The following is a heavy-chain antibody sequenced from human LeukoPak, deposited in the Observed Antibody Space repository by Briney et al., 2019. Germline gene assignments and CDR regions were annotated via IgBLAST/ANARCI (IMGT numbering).Heavy chain of an antibody. V-gene: IGHV4-39*01. J-gene: IGHJ2*01. CDR3: ARQDWYFDL. CDR1: GGSISSSSYY. Sequence: SETLSLTCTVSGGSISSSSYYRGWIRQPPGKGLEWIGSIYYSGSTYYNPSLKSRVTISVDTSKNQFSLKLSSVTAADTAVYYCARQDWYFDLWGRGTLVTASS. CDR2: IYYSGST.